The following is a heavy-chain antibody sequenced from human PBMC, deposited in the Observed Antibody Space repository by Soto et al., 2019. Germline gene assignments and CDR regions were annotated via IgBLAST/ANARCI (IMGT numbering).Heavy chain of an antibody. CDR1: GGSISSGDYY. J-gene: IGHJ6*02. Sequence: QVQLQESGPGLVKPSQTLSLTCTVSGGSISSGDYYWSWIRQPPGKGLEWIGYIYYSGSTYYNPSLKSRVTISVDQSKTHFSLKLSSVTAADTAVYYCARDRDSGYDSGGYYYGMDVWGQGTTVTVPS. CDR2: IYYSGST. CDR3: ARDRDSGYDSGGYYYGMDV. D-gene: IGHD5-12*01. V-gene: IGHV4-30-4*01.